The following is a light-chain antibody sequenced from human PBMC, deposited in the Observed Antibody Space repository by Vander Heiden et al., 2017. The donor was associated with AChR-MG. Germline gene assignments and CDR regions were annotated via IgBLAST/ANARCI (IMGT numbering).Light chain of an antibody. Sequence: EIVMTQSPATLSVSPGERATLSCRASQSVSTNFAWYQQKPGQAPRLLMYGASTRATGIPARFSGSGSGTEFTLTISRLQSEDFAVYYCQQYNNWPYTFGQGTKLEIK. CDR3: QQYNNWPYT. V-gene: IGKV3-15*01. J-gene: IGKJ2*01. CDR1: QSVSTN. CDR2: GAS.